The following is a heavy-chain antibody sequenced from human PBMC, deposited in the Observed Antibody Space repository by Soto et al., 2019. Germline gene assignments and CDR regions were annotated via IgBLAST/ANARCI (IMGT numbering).Heavy chain of an antibody. Sequence: GGSLRLSCAASGFTFSSYSMNWFRQAPGKGLEWVSYISSSSSTIYYADSVKGRFTISRDNAKNSLYLQMNSLRAEDTAVYYCARDKLRYFDWLLLGEPDYYYYGMDVWGQGTTVTVSS. V-gene: IGHV3-48*01. CDR2: ISSSSSTI. D-gene: IGHD3-9*01. CDR1: GFTFSSYS. CDR3: ARDKLRYFDWLLLGEPDYYYYGMDV. J-gene: IGHJ6*02.